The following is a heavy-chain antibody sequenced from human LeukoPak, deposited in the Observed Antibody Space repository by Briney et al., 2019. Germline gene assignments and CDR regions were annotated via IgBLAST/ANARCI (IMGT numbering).Heavy chain of an antibody. Sequence: SETLSLTCTVSRGSISSGGYYSSWIRQHPGKGLEWIGYIYYSGSTYYNPSLKSRVTISVDTSKNQFSLKLSSVTAADTAVYYCAREHPPPTNWFDPWGQGTLVTVSS. J-gene: IGHJ5*02. CDR3: AREHPPPTNWFDP. CDR1: RGSISSGGYY. CDR2: IYYSGST. V-gene: IGHV4-31*03.